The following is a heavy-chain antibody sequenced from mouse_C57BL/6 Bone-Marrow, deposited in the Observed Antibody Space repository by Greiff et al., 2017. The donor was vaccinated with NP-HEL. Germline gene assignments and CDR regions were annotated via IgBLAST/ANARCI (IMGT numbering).Heavy chain of an antibody. J-gene: IGHJ2*01. V-gene: IGHV1-64*01. CDR2: IHPNSGST. Sequence: VQLQQPGAELVKPGASVKLSCKASGYTFTSYWMHWVKQRPGQGLEWIGMIHPNSGSTNYNEKFKSKATLTVDKSSSTAYMQLSSLTSEDSAVYYCAREEELRLFDYWGQGTTLTVSS. CDR3: AREEELRLFDY. CDR1: GYTFTSYW. D-gene: IGHD3-2*02.